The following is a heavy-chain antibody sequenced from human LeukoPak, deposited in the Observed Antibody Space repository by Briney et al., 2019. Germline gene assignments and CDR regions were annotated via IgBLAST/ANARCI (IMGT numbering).Heavy chain of an antibody. J-gene: IGHJ3*02. D-gene: IGHD1-14*01. V-gene: IGHV3-20*04. CDR3: ARDTGAESPYAFDI. CDR1: GFTFDDYG. CDR2: INWNGGST. Sequence: GGSLRLSCAASGFTFDDYGMSWVRQAPGKGLEWVSGINWNGGSTGYADSVKGRFTISRDNAKNSLYLQMNSLRAEDTALYYCARDTGAESPYAFDIWGQGTMVTVSS.